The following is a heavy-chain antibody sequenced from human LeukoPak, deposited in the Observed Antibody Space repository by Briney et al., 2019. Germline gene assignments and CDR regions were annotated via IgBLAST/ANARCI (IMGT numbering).Heavy chain of an antibody. V-gene: IGHV4-59*08. Sequence: SETLSLTCTVSGGSISSYYWSWIRQPPGKGLEWIGYIYYSGSTNYNPSLKSRVTISVDTSKNQFSLKLSSVTAADTAVYYCARRPVAGTREGTYYFDYWGQGTLVTVSS. CDR3: ARRPVAGTREGTYYFDY. CDR2: IYYSGST. D-gene: IGHD6-19*01. CDR1: GGSISSYY. J-gene: IGHJ4*02.